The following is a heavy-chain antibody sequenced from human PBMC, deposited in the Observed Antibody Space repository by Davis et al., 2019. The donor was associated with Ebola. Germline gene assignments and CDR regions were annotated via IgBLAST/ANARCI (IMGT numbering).Heavy chain of an antibody. D-gene: IGHD2-2*01. Sequence: GESLKISCAASGFTVSSNYMSWVRQAPGKGLEWVSVIYSGGSTYYADSVKGRFTISRDNSKNTLYLQMNSLRAEDTAVYYCARASYCSSTSCMGGAFDIWGQGTMVTVSS. CDR2: IYSGGST. CDR1: GFTVSSNY. J-gene: IGHJ3*02. CDR3: ARASYCSSTSCMGGAFDI. V-gene: IGHV3-53*01.